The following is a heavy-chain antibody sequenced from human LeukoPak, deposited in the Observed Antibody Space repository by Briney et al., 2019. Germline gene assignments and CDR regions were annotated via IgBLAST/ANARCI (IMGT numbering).Heavy chain of an antibody. Sequence: ASVKVSCKASGYTFTSYYMHWVRQAPGQGLEWMGIINPSGGSTSYAQKFQGRVTMTRDMSTSTVYMELSSLRSEDTAVYYCARVGAGRRLWDAFDIWGQGTMVTVSS. CDR2: INPSGGST. D-gene: IGHD1-26*01. V-gene: IGHV1-46*01. J-gene: IGHJ3*02. CDR1: GYTFTSYY. CDR3: ARVGAGRRLWDAFDI.